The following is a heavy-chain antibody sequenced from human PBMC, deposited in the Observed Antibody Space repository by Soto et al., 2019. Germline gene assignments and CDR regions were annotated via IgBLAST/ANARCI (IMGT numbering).Heavy chain of an antibody. J-gene: IGHJ5*02. CDR3: ARGGRGIDP. CDR2: INSDGSST. Sequence: GGSLRLSCAASGFTFSDYWMHWVRQAPGKGLVWVSRINSDGSSTSYADSVKGRFTISRDNAKNTLYLQMNSLRVEDTALFYCARGGRGIDPWGQGTLVTVS. D-gene: IGHD2-15*01. CDR1: GFTFSDYW. V-gene: IGHV3-74*01.